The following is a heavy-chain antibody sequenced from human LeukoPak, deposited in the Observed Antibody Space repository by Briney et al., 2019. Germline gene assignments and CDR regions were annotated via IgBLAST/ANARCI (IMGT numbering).Heavy chain of an antibody. CDR2: IGGGGDT. J-gene: IGHJ4*02. CDR1: GFTFHNYA. V-gene: IGHV3-23*01. Sequence: GGSLRLSCAALSGFTFHNYAMTWVRPAPGEGLEWVSTIGGGGDTYYADSVKGRFTISRDNSKNTLYLQMNSLRADDTAVYFCAKAVRGYLWYFDYWGQGTLLSVSS. D-gene: IGHD2-2*03. CDR3: AKAVRGYLWYFDY.